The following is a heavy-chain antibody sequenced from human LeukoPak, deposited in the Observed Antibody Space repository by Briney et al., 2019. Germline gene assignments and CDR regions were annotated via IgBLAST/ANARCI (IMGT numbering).Heavy chain of an antibody. D-gene: IGHD1-26*01. Sequence: SETLSLTCTVSGYSISSGYYWGWIRQPPGKGLEWIGSIYHSGSTYYNPSLKSRVTISVDTSKNQFSLRLTSMTAADTAVYYCARGSHYMDVWGKGTTVTVSS. CDR3: ARGSHYMDV. V-gene: IGHV4-38-2*02. J-gene: IGHJ6*03. CDR1: GYSISSGYY. CDR2: IYHSGST.